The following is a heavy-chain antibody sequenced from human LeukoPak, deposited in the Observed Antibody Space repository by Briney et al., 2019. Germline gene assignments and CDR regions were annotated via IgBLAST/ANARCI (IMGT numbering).Heavy chain of an antibody. CDR2: ISYDGSNK. J-gene: IGHJ3*02. CDR1: GFTFSSYA. V-gene: IGHV3-30*18. Sequence: PGGSLRLSCAASGFTFSSYAMSWVRQAPGKGLEWVAVISYDGSNKYYADSVKGRFTISRDNSKNTLYLQMNSLRAEDTAVYYCAKNLDYYDFDAFDIWGQGTMVTVSS. D-gene: IGHD3-22*01. CDR3: AKNLDYYDFDAFDI.